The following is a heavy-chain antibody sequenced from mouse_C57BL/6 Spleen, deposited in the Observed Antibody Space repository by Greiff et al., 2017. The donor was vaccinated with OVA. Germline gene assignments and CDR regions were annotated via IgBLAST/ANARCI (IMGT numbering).Heavy chain of an antibody. CDR1: GVDFSRYW. J-gene: IGHJ3*01. Sequence: EADGVDFSRYWMSWVRRAPGKGLEWIGEINPDSSTINYAPSLKDKFIISRDNAKNTLYLQMSKVRSEDTALYYCARQGGDGYPAWFAYWGQGTLVTVSA. D-gene: IGHD2-3*01. V-gene: IGHV4-1*01. CDR3: ARQGGDGYPAWFAY. CDR2: INPDSSTI.